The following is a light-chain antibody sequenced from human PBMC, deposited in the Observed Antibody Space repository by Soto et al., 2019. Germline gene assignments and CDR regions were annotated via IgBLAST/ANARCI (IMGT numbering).Light chain of an antibody. CDR3: QQSYSTLYT. CDR1: QSISSY. V-gene: IGKV1-39*01. Sequence: DIQMTQSPSSLSASVGDRVTITCRASQSISSYLNWYQQKPGKAPKLLIYAASSLQSGVPSRFSGSGSGTDFTLTISSLQPEDFATYYLQQSYSTLYTFGQGTKLEIK. J-gene: IGKJ2*01. CDR2: AAS.